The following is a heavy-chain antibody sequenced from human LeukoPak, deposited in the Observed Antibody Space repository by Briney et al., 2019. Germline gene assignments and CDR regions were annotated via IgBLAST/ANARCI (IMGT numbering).Heavy chain of an antibody. CDR2: IYYSGST. V-gene: IGHV4-59*01. D-gene: IGHD3-3*01. J-gene: IGHJ6*03. CDR3: AREITIFGVVITHYYMDV. CDR1: GGSISSYY. Sequence: SETLSLICTVSGGSISSYYWSWIRQPPGKGLEWIGYIYYSGSTNYNPSLKSRVTISVDTSKNQFSLKLSSVTAADTAVYYCAREITIFGVVITHYYMDVWGKGTTVTVSS.